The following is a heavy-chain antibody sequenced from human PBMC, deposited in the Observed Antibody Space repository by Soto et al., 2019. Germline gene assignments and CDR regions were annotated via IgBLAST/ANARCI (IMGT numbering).Heavy chain of an antibody. CDR2: IIPILGIA. CDR1: GGTFSSYT. J-gene: IGHJ6*03. D-gene: IGHD6-6*01. V-gene: IGHV1-69*04. CDR3: ARDGFEYSSSWETPLLGYYYYMDV. Sequence: AASVKVSCKASGGTFSSYTISWVRQAPGQGLEWMGRIIPILGIANYAQKLQGRVTITADKSTSTAYIELSSLRSEDTAVYYCARDGFEYSSSWETPLLGYYYYMDVWGKGTTVTVSS.